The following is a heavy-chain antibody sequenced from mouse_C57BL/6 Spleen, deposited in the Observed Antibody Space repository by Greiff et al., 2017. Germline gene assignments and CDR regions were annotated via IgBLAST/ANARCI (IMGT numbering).Heavy chain of an antibody. D-gene: IGHD2-2*01. CDR3: AREGMVTRFAY. J-gene: IGHJ3*01. V-gene: IGHV1-22*01. CDR1: GYTFTDYN. Sequence: EVQLQQSGPELVKPGASVKMSCKASGYTFTDYNMHWVKQSHGKSLEWIGYINPNNGGTSYNQKFKGKATLTVNKASSTAYMELRSLTSEDSAVYDCAREGMVTRFAYWGQGTLVTVSA. CDR2: INPNNGGT.